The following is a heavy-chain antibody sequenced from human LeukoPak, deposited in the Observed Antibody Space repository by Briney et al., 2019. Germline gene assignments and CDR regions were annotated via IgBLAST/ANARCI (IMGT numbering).Heavy chain of an antibody. J-gene: IGHJ5*02. Sequence: SETLSLTCTVSGASISSSSYYWGWIRQPPGKGLEWIGNIYYSGSTYYNPSLKSRVTISVDTSKNQFSLKLSSVTAADTAIYYCARGGYYGSGNDFRFDPWGQGTLVTVSS. CDR2: IYYSGST. D-gene: IGHD3-10*01. CDR1: GASISSSSYY. V-gene: IGHV4-39*07. CDR3: ARGGYYGSGNDFRFDP.